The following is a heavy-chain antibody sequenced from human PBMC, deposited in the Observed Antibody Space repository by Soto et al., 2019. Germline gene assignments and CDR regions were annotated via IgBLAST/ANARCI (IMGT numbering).Heavy chain of an antibody. J-gene: IGHJ3*02. Sequence: ASVKVFCKVSGYTLTELSMHWVRQAPGPGLEWMGGFDPEDGETIYAQKFQGRVTMTEDTSTDTAYMELSSLRSEDTAVYYCAIMGGTMVLSPRGAFDIWGQGTMVTVSS. CDR2: FDPEDGET. CDR3: AIMGGTMVLSPRGAFDI. D-gene: IGHD3-10*01. V-gene: IGHV1-24*01. CDR1: GYTLTELS.